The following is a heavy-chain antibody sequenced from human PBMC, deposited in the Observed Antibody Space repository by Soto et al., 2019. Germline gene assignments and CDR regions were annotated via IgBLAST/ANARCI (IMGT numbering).Heavy chain of an antibody. J-gene: IGHJ4*02. Sequence: PSETLSLTCAVSGGSISSSNWWSWVRQPPGKGLEWIGEIYHSGSTNYNPSLKSRVTISVDTSKNQFSLKLSSVTAADTAVYYCARAEGYSSGCSYWGRRTLVTVSS. CDR3: ARAEGYSSGCSY. CDR1: GGSISSSNW. V-gene: IGHV4-4*02. CDR2: IYHSGST. D-gene: IGHD6-19*01.